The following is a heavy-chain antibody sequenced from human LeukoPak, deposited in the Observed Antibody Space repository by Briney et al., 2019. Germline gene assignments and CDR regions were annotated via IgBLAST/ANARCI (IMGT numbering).Heavy chain of an antibody. J-gene: IGHJ4*01. CDR3: ARDNGGKRGGHFDY. CDR2: INPNSGGT. V-gene: IGHV1-2*02. D-gene: IGHD4-23*01. Sequence: PVASVKVSCTTSGYTFTGYYMHWVRQAPGQGLEWMGWINPNSGGTNYAQKFQGRVTMTRDTSISTAYMELSRLRSDDTAVYYCARDNGGKRGGHFDYWGQEPWSPSPQ. CDR1: GYTFTGYY.